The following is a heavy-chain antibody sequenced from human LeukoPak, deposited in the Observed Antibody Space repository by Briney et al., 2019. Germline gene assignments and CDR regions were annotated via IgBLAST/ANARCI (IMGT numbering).Heavy chain of an antibody. D-gene: IGHD6-13*01. CDR1: GGSISSGSYY. CDR2: VYTSGST. V-gene: IGHV4-61*02. Sequence: SETLSLTCTVSGGSISSGSYYWSWIRQPAGKGLEWIGRVYTSGSTNYSPSLKSRVTISVDTSKNQFSLKLRSVTAADTAVYYCARISSSNWYNERGAFDVWGQGTMVTVSS. CDR3: ARISSSNWYNERGAFDV. J-gene: IGHJ3*01.